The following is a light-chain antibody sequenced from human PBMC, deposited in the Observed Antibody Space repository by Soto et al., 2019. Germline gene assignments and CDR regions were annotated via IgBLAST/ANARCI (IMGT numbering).Light chain of an antibody. CDR3: QSYDSRLSGYV. CDR1: SSNIGAGYD. Sequence: QSVLTQPPSVSGAPGQRVTISCTGSSSNIGAGYDVNWYQQLPGAAPKFLIYGNTNRPSGVPDRFSGSKSGTSASLAITGLQAEDEAHYYCQSYDSRLSGYVFGTGTKVTVL. CDR2: GNT. J-gene: IGLJ1*01. V-gene: IGLV1-40*01.